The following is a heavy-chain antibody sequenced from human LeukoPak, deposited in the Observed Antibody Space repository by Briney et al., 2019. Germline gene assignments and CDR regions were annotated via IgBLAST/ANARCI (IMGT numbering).Heavy chain of an antibody. J-gene: IGHJ6*02. CDR1: GFTVSSNY. CDR3: ARGTFYSNYEYYYYGMDV. D-gene: IGHD4-4*01. Sequence: GGSLRLSFAASGFTVSSNYMSLGRQAPGKGLEWVSVIYSGGSTYYADSVKGRFTISRDNSKNTLYLQMNSLRAEDTAVYYCARGTFYSNYEYYYYGMDVWGQGTTVTVSS. CDR2: IYSGGST. V-gene: IGHV3-53*01.